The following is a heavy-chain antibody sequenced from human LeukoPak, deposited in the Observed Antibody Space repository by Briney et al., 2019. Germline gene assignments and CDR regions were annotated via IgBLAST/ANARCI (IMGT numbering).Heavy chain of an antibody. CDR1: GRSISGSSYY. CDR2: IYYTGST. V-gene: IGHV4-39*01. CDR3: SRGSYAILIGYSTLGEF. J-gene: IGHJ1*01. D-gene: IGHD3-9*01. Sequence: SETLSLTCTVSGRSISGSSYYWGWIRQPPGKGLEWIGSIYYTGSTYYNPSLKSRITIVLDTSKNQISLKLSSVTAADTAVYYCSRGSYAILIGYSTLGEFWGQGTLVTVSS.